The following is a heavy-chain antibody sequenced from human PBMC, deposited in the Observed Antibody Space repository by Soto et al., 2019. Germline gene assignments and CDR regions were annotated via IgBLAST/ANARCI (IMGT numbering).Heavy chain of an antibody. V-gene: IGHV1-18*04. Sequence: QVQLVQSGAEVKKPGASVKGSCETSGYTFTSHGVSWVRQAPGQGLEWMGWINGYTGDTKYAQKFQGRVSMTTDTSTNTAYMDLRSLTSDDTAVYYCARTHWQPDYMEGFDNWGQGTLVTVSS. CDR3: ARTHWQPDYMEGFDN. D-gene: IGHD3-10*01. J-gene: IGHJ4*02. CDR2: INGYTGDT. CDR1: GYTFTSHG.